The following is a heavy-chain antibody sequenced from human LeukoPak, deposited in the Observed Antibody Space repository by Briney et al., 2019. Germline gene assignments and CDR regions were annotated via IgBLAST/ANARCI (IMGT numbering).Heavy chain of an antibody. V-gene: IGHV3-7*01. CDR3: VRDQGYCTSASCRGDAFDV. D-gene: IGHD2-2*01. J-gene: IGHJ3*01. CDR2: IKEDGSEK. CDR1: GFTFSTHW. Sequence: PGGSQRLSCAASGFTFSTHWMSWVRQAPGKGLEWVAKIKEDGSEKYYVDSVKGRFTISRDNAKNSLSLQMHSLRDEDTAVYYCVRDQGYCTSASCRGDAFDVWGQGSMVSVSS.